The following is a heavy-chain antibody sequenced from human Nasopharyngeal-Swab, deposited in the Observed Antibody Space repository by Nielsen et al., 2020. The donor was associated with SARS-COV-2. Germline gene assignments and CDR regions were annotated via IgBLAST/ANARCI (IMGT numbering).Heavy chain of an antibody. CDR2: VNAGNGNT. CDR1: GYTFTSYA. D-gene: IGHD6-19*01. J-gene: IGHJ4*02. CDR3: ARGAVAVRHFDY. Sequence: ASVKVSCKASGYTFTSYAMHWVRQAPGQRLEWMGWVNAGNGNTKYSQKFQGRVTITRDTSASTAYMELSSLRSEDTAVYYCARGAVAVRHFDYWGQGTLVTVSS. V-gene: IGHV1-3*01.